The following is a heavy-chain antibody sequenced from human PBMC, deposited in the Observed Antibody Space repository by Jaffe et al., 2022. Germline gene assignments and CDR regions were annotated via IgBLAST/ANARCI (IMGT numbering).Heavy chain of an antibody. V-gene: IGHV3-33*01. CDR3: VREVFYLTGFDI. Sequence: QGQLVESGGGVVLPGGSLRLSCAASEFTFSTYGMHWVRQAPGKGLEWVALIWADGSRKDYADSVKGRFTISRDNSKNVLYLQLSSLRPEDTGIYFCVREVFYLTGFDIWGQGTAVIVSS. CDR1: EFTFSTYG. CDR2: IWADGSRK. D-gene: IGHD3-9*01. J-gene: IGHJ3*02.